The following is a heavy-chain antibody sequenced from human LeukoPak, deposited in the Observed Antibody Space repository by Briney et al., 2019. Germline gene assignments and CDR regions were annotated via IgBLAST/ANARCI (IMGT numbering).Heavy chain of an antibody. Sequence: PGGSLRLSCAASGFSFSSNSMNWVRQAPGKGLEWVSVISGSGGSTYYGDSVKGRFTISRDNAKNSLYLQMNSLRAEDTAVYYCARILYFGFWGQGTLVTVSS. CDR1: GFSFSSNS. CDR3: ARILYFGF. V-gene: IGHV3-21*01. D-gene: IGHD3-10*01. CDR2: ISGSGGST. J-gene: IGHJ4*02.